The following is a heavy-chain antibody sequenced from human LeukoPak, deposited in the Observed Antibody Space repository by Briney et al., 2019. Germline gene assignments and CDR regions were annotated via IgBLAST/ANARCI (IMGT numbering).Heavy chain of an antibody. Sequence: SETLSLTCTVSGGSISSGSYYWTWIRQPAGTGLEWVGRIYTSGTPNYNPSLKSRVTISIDTSKNQFSLKLSSVTAADTAVYYCARDRVGDYFDYWGQGTLVTVSS. CDR3: ARDRVGDYFDY. CDR2: IYTSGTP. V-gene: IGHV4-61*02. J-gene: IGHJ4*02. D-gene: IGHD3-16*01. CDR1: GGSISSGSYY.